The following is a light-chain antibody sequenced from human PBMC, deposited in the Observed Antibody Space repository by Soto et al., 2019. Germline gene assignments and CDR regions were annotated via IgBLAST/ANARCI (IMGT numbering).Light chain of an antibody. V-gene: IGLV1-40*01. CDR3: QSYDSSLNRV. Sequence: QAVVSQPPSVSGAPGQRITISCTGSSSNIGANYDVHWQRQLPGTAPKLLISGDNNRPSGVPDRFSGSKSGTSASLAITGLQAEDEADYYCQSYDSSLNRVFGTGTKVTVL. J-gene: IGLJ1*01. CDR2: GDN. CDR1: SSNIGANYD.